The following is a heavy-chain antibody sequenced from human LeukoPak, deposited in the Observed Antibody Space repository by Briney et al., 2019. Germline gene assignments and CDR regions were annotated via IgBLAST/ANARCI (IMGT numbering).Heavy chain of an antibody. CDR3: ARDVMEEVSRSYDRFDY. V-gene: IGHV1-18*01. Sequence: GASVKVSCKASGYTFTSYGISWVRQAPGQGLEWMGWISAYNGNTNYAQKLQGRVTMTTDTSTSTAYMELRSLRSDDTAVYYCARDVMEEVSRSYDRFDYWGQGTLATVSS. J-gene: IGHJ4*02. D-gene: IGHD1-26*01. CDR1: GYTFTSYG. CDR2: ISAYNGNT.